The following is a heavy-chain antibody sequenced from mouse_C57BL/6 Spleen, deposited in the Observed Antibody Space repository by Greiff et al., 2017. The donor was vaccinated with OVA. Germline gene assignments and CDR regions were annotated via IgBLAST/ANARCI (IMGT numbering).Heavy chain of an antibody. D-gene: IGHD1-1*01. CDR3: ARPYYGSSYWYFDV. CDR2: IYPGDGDT. Sequence: VKLVESGPELVKPGASVKISCKASGYAFSSSWMNWVKQRPGKGLEWIGRIYPGDGDTNYNGKFKGKATLTADKSSSTAYMQLSSLTSEDSAVYFCARPYYGSSYWYFDVWGTGTTVTVSS. CDR1: GYAFSSSW. J-gene: IGHJ1*03. V-gene: IGHV1-82*01.